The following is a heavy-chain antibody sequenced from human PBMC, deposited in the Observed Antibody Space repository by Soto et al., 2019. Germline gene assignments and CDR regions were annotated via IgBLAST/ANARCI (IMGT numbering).Heavy chain of an antibody. V-gene: IGHV3-30-3*01. CDR1: GFSFSSYA. Sequence: QVRLVESGGGVVQPGRSLRLSCTASGFSFSSYAMYWFRQPPGKGLEWVAVISHDGINKHYADSVKGRVTVSRDNSNQSLDLQLNSLRGEDTAMSYCARDMYSSDYFVTWFEPWGQGNLVTVSS. CDR3: ARDMYSSDYFVTWFEP. D-gene: IGHD6-19*01. CDR2: ISHDGINK. J-gene: IGHJ5*02.